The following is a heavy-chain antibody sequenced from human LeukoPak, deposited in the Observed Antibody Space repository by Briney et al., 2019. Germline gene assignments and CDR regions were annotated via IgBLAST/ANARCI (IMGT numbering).Heavy chain of an antibody. CDR1: GFSVSGHY. CDR2: LFTDGTT. D-gene: IGHD3-16*01. CDR3: ARDRPYYDKGDMDV. V-gene: IGHV3-53*01. Sequence: GGSLRLSCAASGFSVSGHYMSWVRQAPGKGLQWVSILFTDGTTYFADSVRGRFAISRDSYRNTLYLHMTGLRADDTALYFCARDRPYYDKGDMDVWGQGTMVTVSS. J-gene: IGHJ6*02.